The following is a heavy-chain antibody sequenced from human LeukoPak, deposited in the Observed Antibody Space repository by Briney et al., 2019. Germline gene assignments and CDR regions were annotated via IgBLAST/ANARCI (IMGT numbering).Heavy chain of an antibody. CDR3: AKNIKAPTVGATTCDY. CDR2: IRYDGSNK. J-gene: IGHJ4*02. V-gene: IGHV3-30*02. CDR1: GFTFSSYG. Sequence: PGGSLRLSCAASGFTFSSYGMHWVRQAPGKGLEWVAFIRYDGSNKYYADSVKGRFTISRDNSKNTLYLQMNSLRAEDTAVYYCAKNIKAPTVGATTCDYWGQGTLVTVSS. D-gene: IGHD1-26*01.